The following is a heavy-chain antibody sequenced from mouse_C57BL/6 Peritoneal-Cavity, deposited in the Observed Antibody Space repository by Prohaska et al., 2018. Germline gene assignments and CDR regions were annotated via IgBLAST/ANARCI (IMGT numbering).Heavy chain of an antibody. V-gene: IGHV11-2*01. CDR2: INSDVRAI. CDR1: GFTFSGFW. D-gene: IGHD2-1*01. J-gene: IGHJ1*03. Sequence: EVQLLETGGGLVQPGGSRGLSCEGSGFTFSGFWMSWVRQTPGKTLEWIGDINSDVRAINYATSIKDRVTIFRDNDNSTLYLQMSNVRAEDTATYFCMRYGNYWYFDVWGTGTTVTVSS. CDR3: MRYGNYWYFDV.